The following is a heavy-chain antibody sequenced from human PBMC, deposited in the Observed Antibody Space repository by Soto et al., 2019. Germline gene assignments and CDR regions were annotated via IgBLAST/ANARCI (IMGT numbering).Heavy chain of an antibody. D-gene: IGHD5-18*01. V-gene: IGHV1-69*01. J-gene: IGHJ3*01. Sequence: QVQLEQSGAEVKKPGSSVKVSCKASGGIFKTDAVAWVRQAPGQGLEWVGGITPLYGTANYAQKFQGRVTITADESTCAAYMEVSSLRAEDTAVYYCVRDLTLGYRSGGDGFDVWGQGTMVTVSS. CDR2: ITPLYGTA. CDR1: GGIFKTDA. CDR3: VRDLTLGYRSGGDGFDV.